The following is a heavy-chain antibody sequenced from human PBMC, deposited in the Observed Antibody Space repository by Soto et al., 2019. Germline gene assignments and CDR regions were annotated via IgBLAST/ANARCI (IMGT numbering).Heavy chain of an antibody. CDR1: GYTFTSYD. Sequence: QVQLVQSGAEVKKPGASVKVSCKASGYTFTSYDINWVRQATGQGLEWMGWMNPNSGNTGYAQKLQCRVTMTRNSSISTAYMELSSVRAEHTAVYYCATVYYYDGSGHYFRHPDDAFDIWGQGTMVTVSS. J-gene: IGHJ3*02. CDR2: MNPNSGNT. D-gene: IGHD3-22*01. V-gene: IGHV1-8*01. CDR3: ATVYYYDGSGHYFRHPDDAFDI.